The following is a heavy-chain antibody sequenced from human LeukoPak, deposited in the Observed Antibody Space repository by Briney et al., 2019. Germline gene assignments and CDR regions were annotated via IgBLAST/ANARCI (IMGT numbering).Heavy chain of an antibody. CDR3: AGPSSSGVGY. Sequence: PGGSLRLSCAASEFTFSSYGMHWVRKAPGKGLEWVAFIRYDGTNKYYADSVKGRFSISRDNSKNILYVQMNSLRVEDTAIYYCAGPSSSGVGYWGQGTLVTVSS. V-gene: IGHV3-30*02. J-gene: IGHJ4*02. CDR2: IRYDGTNK. D-gene: IGHD6-6*01. CDR1: EFTFSSYG.